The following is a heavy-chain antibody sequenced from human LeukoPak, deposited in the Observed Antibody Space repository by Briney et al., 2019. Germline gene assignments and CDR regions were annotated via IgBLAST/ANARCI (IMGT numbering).Heavy chain of an antibody. D-gene: IGHD3-10*01. CDR3: AADGVRGVITPRFDH. CDR1: GFTFSHYN. J-gene: IGHJ4*02. CDR2: ISTSSSYI. V-gene: IGHV3-21*01. Sequence: GGSLRLSCAASGFTFSHYNMNWVRQAPGKGLEWVSSISTSSSYIYYADSVKGRFTVSRDNAKNSLYLQMNSLRAEDTAVYYCAADGVRGVITPRFDHWGRGTLVTVSS.